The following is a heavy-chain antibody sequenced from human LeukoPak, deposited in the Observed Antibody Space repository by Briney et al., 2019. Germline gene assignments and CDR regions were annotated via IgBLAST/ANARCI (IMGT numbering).Heavy chain of an antibody. CDR2: IYYSGST. CDR1: GGSISSYY. Sequence: SETLSLTCTVSGGSISSYYWSWIRQPPGKGLEWIGYIYYSGSTNYNPSLKSRVTISVDTSKNQFSLKLSSVTAADTAVYYCARGLYLWRVGSGYYFDYWGQGTLVTVSS. CDR3: ARGLYLWRVGSGYYFDY. V-gene: IGHV4-59*01. J-gene: IGHJ4*02. D-gene: IGHD3-10*01.